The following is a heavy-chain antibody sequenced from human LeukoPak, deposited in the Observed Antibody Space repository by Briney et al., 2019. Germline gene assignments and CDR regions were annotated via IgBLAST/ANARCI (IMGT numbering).Heavy chain of an antibody. V-gene: IGHV3-30*02. CDR2: IRYDGSNK. J-gene: IGHJ3*02. CDR3: AQTTITILDAFDI. Sequence: GGSLRLSCAASGFTFSSYGMHWVRQAPGKGLEWVAFIRYDGSNKYYADSVKGRFTISRDNSKNTLYLQMNSLGAEDTAVYYCAQTTITILDAFDIWGQGTMVTVSS. CDR1: GFTFSSYG. D-gene: IGHD3-3*01.